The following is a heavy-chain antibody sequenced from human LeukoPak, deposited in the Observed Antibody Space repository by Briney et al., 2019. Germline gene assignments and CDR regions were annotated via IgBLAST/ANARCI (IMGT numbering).Heavy chain of an antibody. V-gene: IGHV3-13*01. CDR1: GFTFSSYD. CDR2: IGTVGDT. J-gene: IGHJ5*02. Sequence: PGGSMRLACTAYGFTFSSYDMHWLRQASGKCLEWVSGIGTVGDTYYPGSVKGRFTISRDDAKNSFYLQMNSLRVGDTAVYYCVRDRQTGPGAWFDPWGQGTLVTVSS. CDR3: VRDRQTGPGAWFDP. D-gene: IGHD1-1*01.